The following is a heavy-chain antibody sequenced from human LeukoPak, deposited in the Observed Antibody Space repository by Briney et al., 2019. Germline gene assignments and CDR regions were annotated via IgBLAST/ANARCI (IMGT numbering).Heavy chain of an antibody. Sequence: GGSLRLSCAASGFTFSSYAMHWVRQAPGKGLEWVAVISYDGSNKYYADSVKGRFTISRDNSKNTLYLQMNSLRAEDTAVYYCAKWGADYDFWSGYYGESSFYYYYMDVWGKGTMVTVSS. J-gene: IGHJ6*03. CDR1: GFTFSSYA. D-gene: IGHD3-3*01. CDR2: ISYDGSNK. CDR3: AKWGADYDFWSGYYGESSFYYYYMDV. V-gene: IGHV3-30*04.